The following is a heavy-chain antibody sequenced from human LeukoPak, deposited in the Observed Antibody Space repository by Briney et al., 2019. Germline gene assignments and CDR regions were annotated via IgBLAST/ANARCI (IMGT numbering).Heavy chain of an antibody. CDR2: IYPGDSDT. CDR1: GYSFTSYW. D-gene: IGHD5-12*01. Sequence: GESLKISCKGSGYSFTSYWIGWVRQMPGKGLEWMGIIYPGDSDTRYSPSFQGQVTISADKSISTAYLQWSSLKASDTAMYYCARHRAGGYDSYYYYYMDVWGKGTTVTVSS. V-gene: IGHV5-51*01. CDR3: ARHRAGGYDSYYYYYMDV. J-gene: IGHJ6*03.